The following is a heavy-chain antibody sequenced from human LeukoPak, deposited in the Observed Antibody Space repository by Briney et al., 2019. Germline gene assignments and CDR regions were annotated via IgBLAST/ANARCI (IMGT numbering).Heavy chain of an antibody. Sequence: ASVKVSCKAAGYSFTAYFIHWVRQAPGQGLEWMGRINPNSGGTNYAQKFQGRVTMTRDTSTSTAYMELSRLSSDDTAVYCCARPTSYGYYFNYWGQGTLVTVSS. J-gene: IGHJ4*02. CDR3: ARPTSYGYYFNY. D-gene: IGHD5-18*01. V-gene: IGHV1-2*06. CDR1: GYSFTAYF. CDR2: INPNSGGT.